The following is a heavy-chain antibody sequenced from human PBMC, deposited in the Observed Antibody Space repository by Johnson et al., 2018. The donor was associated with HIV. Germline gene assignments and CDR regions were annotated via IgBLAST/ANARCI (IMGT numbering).Heavy chain of an antibody. CDR2: IQYDESDK. Sequence: QVQLVESGGGLVRPGGSLTLSCAASGFTFSNAWMTWVRQAPGKGLEWGAFIQYDESDKYYADSVKGRFTISRDNSKNTLFLQMNSLRAEDTAMYYCAKGHSSGYPKDAFDIWGRGTIVTVSS. J-gene: IGHJ3*02. V-gene: IGHV3-30*02. CDR1: GFTFSNAW. D-gene: IGHD3-22*01. CDR3: AKGHSSGYPKDAFDI.